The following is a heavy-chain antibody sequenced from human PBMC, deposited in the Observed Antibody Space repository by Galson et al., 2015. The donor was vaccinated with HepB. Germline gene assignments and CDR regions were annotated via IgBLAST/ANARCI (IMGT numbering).Heavy chain of an antibody. CDR3: ARAFYYYGSGAGGMDV. CDR1: GFTFSSYW. J-gene: IGHJ6*02. Sequence: SLRLSCAASGFTFSSYWMSWVRQAPGKGLEWVANIKQDGSEKYYVDSVKGRFTISRDNAKNSLYLQMNSLRAEDTAVYYCARAFYYYGSGAGGMDVWGQGTTVTVSS. CDR2: IKQDGSEK. V-gene: IGHV3-7*03. D-gene: IGHD3-10*01.